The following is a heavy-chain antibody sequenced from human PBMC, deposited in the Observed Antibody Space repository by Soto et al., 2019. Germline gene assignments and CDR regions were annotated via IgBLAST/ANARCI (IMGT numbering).Heavy chain of an antibody. Sequence: QVQLVESGGGVVQPGRSLRLSCVASGFTFSTYVMHWVRQAPGRGLEWVAAISYDGSNQYYADSVKGRFTISRDSSKNTLYLQMDSQRAEDTAVYYCARDVLPYYDYGMDVWGQGTTVTVAS. CDR3: ARDVLPYYDYGMDV. CDR2: ISYDGSNQ. V-gene: IGHV3-30-3*01. J-gene: IGHJ6*02. CDR1: GFTFSTYV.